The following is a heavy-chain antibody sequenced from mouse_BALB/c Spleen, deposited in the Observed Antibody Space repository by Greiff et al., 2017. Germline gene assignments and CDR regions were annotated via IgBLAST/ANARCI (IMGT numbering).Heavy chain of an antibody. D-gene: IGHD3-2*01. J-gene: IGHJ2*01. CDR3: TRSGQLGLRGVDY. CDR2: INPSNGGT. Sequence: VQLQQSGAELVRPGASVKLSCKASGYTFTSYYMYWVKQRPGQGLEWIGEINPSNGGTNFNEKFKSKATLTVDKSSSTAYMQLSSLTSEDSAVYYYTRSGQLGLRGVDYWGQGTTLTVSS. CDR1: GYTFTSYY. V-gene: IGHV1S81*02.